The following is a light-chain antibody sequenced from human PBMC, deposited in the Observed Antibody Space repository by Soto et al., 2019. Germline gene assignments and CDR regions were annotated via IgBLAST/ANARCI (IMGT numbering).Light chain of an antibody. V-gene: IGKV1-39*01. J-gene: IGKJ2*01. Sequence: DIQLTQSPSSLSASEGDTVTITCRARHSINSHLNWYQQKSGEAPKFLIYGTSDLHTGVPSRFSGSGSGTDFTVTISSLQPEGCAIYYCQQSYSTPFTFGQRTKLEIK. CDR1: HSINSH. CDR2: GTS. CDR3: QQSYSTPFT.